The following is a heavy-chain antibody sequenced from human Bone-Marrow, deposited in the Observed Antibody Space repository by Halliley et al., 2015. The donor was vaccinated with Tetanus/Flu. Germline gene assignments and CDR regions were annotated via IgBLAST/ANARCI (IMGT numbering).Heavy chain of an antibody. CDR2: SGAST. D-gene: IGHD3-22*01. Sequence: SGASTYYADSVQGRFTISRDNPQNTLYLQMNSLRDEDTATYYCARSPYYYDRSGYYYQNWGQGTRVTVSS. CDR3: ARSPYYYDRSGYYYQN. J-gene: IGHJ4*02. V-gene: IGHV3-23*01.